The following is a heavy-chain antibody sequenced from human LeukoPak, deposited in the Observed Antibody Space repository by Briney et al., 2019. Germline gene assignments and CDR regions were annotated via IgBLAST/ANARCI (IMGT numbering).Heavy chain of an antibody. J-gene: IGHJ4*02. D-gene: IGHD1-26*01. CDR3: AAQVGGSYSDYYFDY. Sequence: SETLSLTCTVSGGSISSSSYYWGWIRQPPGKGLEWIGSIYYSGSIYYSPSLKSRVTISVDTSKNQLSLKLSSVTAADTAVYYCAAQVGGSYSDYYFDYWGQGTLVTVSS. CDR2: IYYSGSI. V-gene: IGHV4-39*07. CDR1: GGSISSSSYY.